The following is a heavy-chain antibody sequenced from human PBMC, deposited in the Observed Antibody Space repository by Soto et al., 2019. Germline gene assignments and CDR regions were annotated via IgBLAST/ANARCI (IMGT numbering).Heavy chain of an antibody. CDR1: GGSISSSSYY. J-gene: IGHJ4*02. V-gene: IGHV4-39*07. D-gene: IGHD6-13*01. CDR3: ARALGRGSSWPLDY. CDR2: IYYSGST. Sequence: PSETLSLTCTVSGGSISSSSYYWGWIRQPPGKGLEWIGSIYYSGSTYYNPSLKSRVTISVDTSKNQFSLKLSSVTAADTAVYYCARALGRGSSWPLDYWGQGTLVTVSS.